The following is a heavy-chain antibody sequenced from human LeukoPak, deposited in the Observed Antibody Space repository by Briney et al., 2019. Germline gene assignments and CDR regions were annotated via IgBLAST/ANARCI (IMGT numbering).Heavy chain of an antibody. V-gene: IGHV3-30*02. CDR3: AKDLTHRHRLIPPDY. CDR1: GFTFSSYG. J-gene: IGHJ4*02. D-gene: IGHD1-14*01. Sequence: GGSLRLSCAASGFTFSSYGMHWVRQAPGKGLEWVAFIRYDGSNKYYADSVKGRFTISRDNSKNTLYLQMNSLRAEDTAVYYCAKDLTHRHRLIPPDYWGQGTLVTVSS. CDR2: IRYDGSNK.